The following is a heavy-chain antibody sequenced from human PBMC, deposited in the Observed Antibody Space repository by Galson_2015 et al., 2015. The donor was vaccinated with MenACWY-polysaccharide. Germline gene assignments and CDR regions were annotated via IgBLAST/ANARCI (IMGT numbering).Heavy chain of an antibody. Sequence: PALVKPTQTLTLTCAFSGFSFSTSEVGVGWIRQPPGEALEWIALIYWDGDKRHSPFLRDRLSISKDTSKNVVVLTLTNMDPVDTGTYYCARASSGNFGDDTYDVWGPGTVVAVSS. CDR2: IYWDGDK. CDR3: ARASSGNFGDDTYDV. V-gene: IGHV2-5*02. J-gene: IGHJ3*01. CDR1: GFSFSTSEVG. D-gene: IGHD6-19*01.